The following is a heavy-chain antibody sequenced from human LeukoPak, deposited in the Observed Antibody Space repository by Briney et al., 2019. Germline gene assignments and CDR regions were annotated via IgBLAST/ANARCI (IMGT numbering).Heavy chain of an antibody. CDR2: ISSSSSYI. CDR3: ARDGTGDHRLDG. Sequence: GGSLRLSCAASGFTFSSYSMNWVRQASGKGLEWVSSISSSSSYIYYADSVKGRFTISRDNAKNSLYLQMNSLRAEDTAVYYCARDGTGDHRLDGWSERSLVTVSS. J-gene: IGHJ4*02. D-gene: IGHD7-27*01. V-gene: IGHV3-21*01. CDR1: GFTFSSYS.